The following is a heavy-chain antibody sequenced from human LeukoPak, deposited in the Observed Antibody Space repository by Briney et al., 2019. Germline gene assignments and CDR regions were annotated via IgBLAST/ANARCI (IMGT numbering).Heavy chain of an antibody. CDR3: ARDYYYDSSGYHY. CDR1: GGTFSSYA. J-gene: IGHJ4*02. Sequence: ASVKVSCKASGGTFSSYAISWVRQAPGQGLEWMGRIIPILGIANYAQKFQGRVTITADKSTSTAYMELSSLRSEDTAVYYCARDYYYDSSGYHYWGQGTLVTVSS. V-gene: IGHV1-69*04. D-gene: IGHD3-22*01. CDR2: IIPILGIA.